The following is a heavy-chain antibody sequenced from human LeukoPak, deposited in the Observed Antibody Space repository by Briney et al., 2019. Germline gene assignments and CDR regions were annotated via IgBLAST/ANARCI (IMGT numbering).Heavy chain of an antibody. CDR1: GFTFSSYA. V-gene: IGHV3-23*01. CDR3: AKLGDYDFWSGYLLFDY. D-gene: IGHD3-3*01. Sequence: PGGSLRLSCVASGFTFSSYAMSWVRQAPGKGLEWVSAIRGSGGTTYYADSVKGRFTISRDNSKNTLYLQMNSLRAEDTAVYFCAKLGDYDFWSGYLLFDYWGQGTLVTVSS. CDR2: IRGSGGTT. J-gene: IGHJ4*02.